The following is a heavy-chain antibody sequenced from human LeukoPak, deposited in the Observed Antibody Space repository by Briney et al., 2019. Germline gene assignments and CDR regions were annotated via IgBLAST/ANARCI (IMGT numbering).Heavy chain of an antibody. D-gene: IGHD6-6*01. J-gene: IGHJ6*03. CDR2: ISWNSGSI. V-gene: IGHV3-9*01. Sequence: GGSLRLSCAASGFIFDDYAMHWVRQAPGKGLEWVSGISWNSGSIGYADSVKGRFTISRDNAKNSLYLQMNSLRAEDTALYYCAKGTASIPIYMDVWGKGTTVTISS. CDR1: GFIFDDYA. CDR3: AKGTASIPIYMDV.